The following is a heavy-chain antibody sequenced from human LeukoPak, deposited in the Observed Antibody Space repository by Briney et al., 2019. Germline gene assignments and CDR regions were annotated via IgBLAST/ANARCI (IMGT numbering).Heavy chain of an antibody. V-gene: IGHV4-39*07. CDR1: GGSISNKY. CDR3: AKSNGYGLVDI. D-gene: IGHD3-10*01. J-gene: IGHJ3*02. Sequence: PSETLSLTCTVSGGSISNKYWGWLRQPPGKGLEWIGNIFYSGSTYYSPSLRSRVTISLDTSRNQFSLKLNSVTAADTAVYYCAKSNGYGLVDIWGQGTMVTVSS. CDR2: IFYSGST.